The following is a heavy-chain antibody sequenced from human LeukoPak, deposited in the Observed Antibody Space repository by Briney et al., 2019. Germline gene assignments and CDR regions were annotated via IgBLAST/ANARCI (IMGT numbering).Heavy chain of an antibody. V-gene: IGHV1-69*05. J-gene: IGHJ4*02. CDR1: GGTFSSYA. CDR3: ARGKPVYFYGPGSYLASPFDS. CDR2: IIPIFGTA. Sequence: ASVKVSCKASGGTFSSYAISWVRQAPGQGLEWMGRIIPIFGTANYAQKFQGRVTITTDTSTSTAYMELRSLRSDDTAVYYCARGKPVYFYGPGSYLASPFDSWGQGTLVTVSS. D-gene: IGHD3-10*01.